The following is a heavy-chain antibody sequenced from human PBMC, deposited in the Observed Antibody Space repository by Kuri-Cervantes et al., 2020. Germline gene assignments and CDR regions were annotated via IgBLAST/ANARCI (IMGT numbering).Heavy chain of an antibody. CDR3: ARDSSGWTRAGPDFDY. V-gene: IGHV3-21*01. D-gene: IGHD6-19*01. Sequence: GESLKISCAVSGFTFSTFSTSWLNWVRQAPGKGLEWVSSISSSSSYIYYADSVKGRFTISRDNAKNSLYLQMNSLRAEDTAVYYCARDSSGWTRAGPDFDYWGQGTLVTVSS. J-gene: IGHJ4*02. CDR2: ISSSSSYI. CDR1: GFTFSTFS.